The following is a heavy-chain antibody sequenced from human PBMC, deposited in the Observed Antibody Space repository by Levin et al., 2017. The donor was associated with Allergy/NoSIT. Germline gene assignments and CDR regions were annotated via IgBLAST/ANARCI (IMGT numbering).Heavy chain of an antibody. V-gene: IGHV3-30-3*01. J-gene: IGHJ4*02. CDR2: ISYDGSNK. Sequence: GGSLRLSCAASGFTFSSYAMHWVRQAPGKGLEWVAVISYDGSNKYYADSVKGRFTISRDNSKNTLYLQMNSLRAEDTAVYYCARETIVVVPAAIFHEFDYWGQGTLVTVSS. D-gene: IGHD2-2*01. CDR1: GFTFSSYA. CDR3: ARETIVVVPAAIFHEFDY.